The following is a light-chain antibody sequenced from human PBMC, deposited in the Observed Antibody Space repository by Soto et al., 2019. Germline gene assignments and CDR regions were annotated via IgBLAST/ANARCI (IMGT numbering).Light chain of an antibody. J-gene: IGKJ2*01. CDR2: GAS. CDR3: QQYGSSPRYT. CDR1: QSVSCSY. V-gene: IGKV3-20*01. Sequence: EIGLTQSPGTLSLSPGESATLSCRASQSVSCSYLAWYQQKPGQAPRLLIYGASSRATGSADRFSGSGSGTDFTLTISRLEPEDFAVYYCQQYGSSPRYTFGQGTKLQIK.